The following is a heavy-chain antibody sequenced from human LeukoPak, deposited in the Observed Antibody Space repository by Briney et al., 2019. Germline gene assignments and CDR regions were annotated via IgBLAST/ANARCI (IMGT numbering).Heavy chain of an antibody. D-gene: IGHD2-21*01. V-gene: IGHV4-39*01. Sequence: SETLSLTCTVSGGSISSSSYYWGWIRQPPGKGLEWIGSIYYSGSTYYNPSLKSRVTISVDTSKNQFSLKLSSVTAADTAVYYCARALGLFYYYYYMDVWGKGTTVTVSS. CDR1: GGSISSSSYY. J-gene: IGHJ6*03. CDR3: ARALGLFYYYYYMDV. CDR2: IYYSGST.